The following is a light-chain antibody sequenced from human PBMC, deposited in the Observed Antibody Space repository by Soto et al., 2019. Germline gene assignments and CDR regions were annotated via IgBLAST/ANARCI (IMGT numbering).Light chain of an antibody. CDR1: SSNIGAGYD. Sequence: SVLAQPPSVSGGPGQMVTISCTGSSSNIGAGYDVHWYQQLPGTAPKLLIYGNSNRPSGVPDRFSGSKSGTSASLAITGLQAEDEADYYCQSYDSSLSGSYVFGTGTKVTVL. CDR2: GNS. CDR3: QSYDSSLSGSYV. V-gene: IGLV1-40*01. J-gene: IGLJ1*01.